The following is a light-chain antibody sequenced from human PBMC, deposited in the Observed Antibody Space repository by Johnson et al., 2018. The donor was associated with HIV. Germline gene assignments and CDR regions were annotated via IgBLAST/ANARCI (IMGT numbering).Light chain of an antibody. J-gene: IGLJ1*01. CDR1: SSNIGNNY. Sequence: QSVLTQPPSVSAAPGQKVTISCSGSSSNIGNNYVSWYQQVPGTAPKLLIFDNNKRPSGIPDRFSGSKSGTSATLGITGLQTGDEADYYCGTGDSSLRGGFFGTGTKVTVL. V-gene: IGLV1-51*01. CDR2: DNN. CDR3: GTGDSSLRGGF.